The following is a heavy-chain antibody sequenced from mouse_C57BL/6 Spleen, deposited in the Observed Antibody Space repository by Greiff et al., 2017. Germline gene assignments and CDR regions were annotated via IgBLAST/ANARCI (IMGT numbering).Heavy chain of an antibody. CDR1: GYAFSSSW. J-gene: IGHJ4*01. V-gene: IGHV1-82*01. CDR2: ISPGDGDT. Sequence: QVQLQQSGPELVKPGASVKISCKASGYAFSSSWMNWVKQRPGKGLEWIGRISPGDGDTNYNGKFKGKATLTADKSSSTAYMQLSSLTSEDSAVYFCAIWYLYAMDYWGQGTSVTVSS. CDR3: AIWYLYAMDY. D-gene: IGHD2-1*01.